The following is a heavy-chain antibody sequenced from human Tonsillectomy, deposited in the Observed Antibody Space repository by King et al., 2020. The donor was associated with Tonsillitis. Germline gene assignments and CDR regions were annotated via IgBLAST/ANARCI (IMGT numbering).Heavy chain of an antibody. V-gene: IGHV4-4*07. D-gene: IGHD3-16*02. CDR3: AREMGDYDYVWGSYRSYYFDY. CDR2: IYTSGST. J-gene: IGHJ4*02. Sequence: QLQESGPGLVKPSETLSLTCTVSGGSISSYYWSWIRQPAGKGLQWIGRIYTSGSTNYNPSLKSRVTMSVDTSKNQFSLKLSSVTAADTAVYYCAREMGDYDYVWGSYRSYYFDYWGQGTLVTVSS. CDR1: GGSISSYY.